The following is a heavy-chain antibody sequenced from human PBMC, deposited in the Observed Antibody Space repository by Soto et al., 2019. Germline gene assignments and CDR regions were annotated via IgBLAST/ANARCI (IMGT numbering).Heavy chain of an antibody. V-gene: IGHV3-23*01. D-gene: IGHD3-22*01. CDR3: AKELFQVVVITGWFDP. CDR1: GFTFSSYA. Sequence: GGSLRLSCAASGFTFSSYAMSWVRQAPGKGLEWVSAISGSGGSTYYADSVKGRFTISRDNSKKTLYLQMNSLRAEDTAVYYCAKELFQVVVITGWFDPWGQGTLVTVSS. CDR2: ISGSGGST. J-gene: IGHJ5*02.